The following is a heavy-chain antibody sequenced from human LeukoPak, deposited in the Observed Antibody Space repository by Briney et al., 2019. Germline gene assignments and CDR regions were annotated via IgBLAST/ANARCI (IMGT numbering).Heavy chain of an antibody. J-gene: IGHJ3*02. D-gene: IGHD3-22*01. CDR2: IKQDGSEK. V-gene: IGHV3-7*01. CDR3: AREHYYDSSGYFYHAFDI. Sequence: GGSLRLSCAASGFTFSSYWMSWVRQAPGKGLEWVANIKQDGSEKYYVDSVKGRFTISRDNAKNSLYLQMNNRRAEDTAVYSCAREHYYDSSGYFYHAFDIWGQGTMVTVSS. CDR1: GFTFSSYW.